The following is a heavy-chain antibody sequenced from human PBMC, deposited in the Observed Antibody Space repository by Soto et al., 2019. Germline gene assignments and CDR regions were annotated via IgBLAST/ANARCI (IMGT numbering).Heavy chain of an antibody. D-gene: IGHD6-13*01. CDR1: GFTFSDYY. CDR3: ASSSGYSRSWYRGGNAFDI. CDR2: ISSSGSTI. J-gene: IGHJ3*02. V-gene: IGHV3-11*01. Sequence: GGSLRLSCAASGFTFSDYYMSWIRQAPGKGLEWVSYISSSGSTIYYADSVKGRFTISRDNAKNSLYLQMNSLRAEDTAVYYCASSSGYSRSWYRGGNAFDIWGQGTLVTVSS.